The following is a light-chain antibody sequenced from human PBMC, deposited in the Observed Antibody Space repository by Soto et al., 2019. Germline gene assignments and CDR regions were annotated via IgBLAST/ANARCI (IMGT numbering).Light chain of an antibody. J-gene: IGLJ1*01. CDR2: SNN. Sequence: QSVLTQPLSASGTPGQRVTISCSGSSSNIGSNTVNWYQQLPGTAPKLLIYSNNQRPSGVPDRFSGSKSGTSASLAISGLQSEDEADYYCAAWDDSLNGPDSVFGTGTKVTVL. CDR3: AAWDDSLNGPDSV. CDR1: SSNIGSNT. V-gene: IGLV1-44*01.